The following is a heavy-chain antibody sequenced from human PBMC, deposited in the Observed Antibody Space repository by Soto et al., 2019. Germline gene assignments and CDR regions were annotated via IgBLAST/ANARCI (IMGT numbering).Heavy chain of an antibody. Sequence: WGALRVSCASSVFTFSSYAMNWVRQAPGKGLEWVSAISGSGGSTYYADSVKGRFTISIDNSKNTLYLQMNSLRAEDTAVYYCAKVVQAAMRFDPWGQGTLVTVSS. D-gene: IGHD2-2*01. J-gene: IGHJ5*02. CDR1: VFTFSSYA. CDR2: ISGSGGST. V-gene: IGHV3-23*01. CDR3: AKVVQAAMRFDP.